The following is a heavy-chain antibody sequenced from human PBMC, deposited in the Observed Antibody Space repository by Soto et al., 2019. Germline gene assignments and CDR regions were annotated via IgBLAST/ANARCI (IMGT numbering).Heavy chain of an antibody. CDR2: ISGSGGST. J-gene: IGHJ4*02. D-gene: IGHD6-13*01. Sequence: GGSLRLSCAASGFTFSSYAMNWVRQAPGKGLEWVSAISGSGGSTYYADSVKGRFTISRDNSKNTLYLQMNSLRAEDTAVYYCAKDSHSSGWYYFDYWGQGTLVTVSS. CDR1: GFTFSSYA. CDR3: AKDSHSSGWYYFDY. V-gene: IGHV3-23*01.